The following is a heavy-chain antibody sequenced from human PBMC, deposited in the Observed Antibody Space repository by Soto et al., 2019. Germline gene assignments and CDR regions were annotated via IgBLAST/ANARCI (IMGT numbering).Heavy chain of an antibody. Sequence: QVQLVQSGAEVKKPGASVKVSCKASGYTFTSYYMHWVRQAPGQGLEWMGIISPSGGSTTYAQKFQGRVRMTRDTSTSTVYMELSSLRSEDTAVYYCARVYCSGGGCYGIGYWGQGTLVTVSS. D-gene: IGHD2-15*01. CDR2: ISPSGGST. J-gene: IGHJ4*02. CDR1: GYTFTSYY. V-gene: IGHV1-46*01. CDR3: ARVYCSGGGCYGIGY.